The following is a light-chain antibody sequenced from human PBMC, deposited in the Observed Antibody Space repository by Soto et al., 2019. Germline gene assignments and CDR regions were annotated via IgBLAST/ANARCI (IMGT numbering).Light chain of an antibody. J-gene: IGKJ1*01. CDR2: DAS. CDR3: QQYNNYPQP. Sequence: DIQMTQSPSTLSASIGDRVTITCRARESIRTWLAWYQHKPGKAPKFLIYDASSLESGVPSRFSGSGSGTEFTLTISNLQPDDFATYFCQQYNNYPQPFGQGSKVEIK. CDR1: ESIRTW. V-gene: IGKV1-5*01.